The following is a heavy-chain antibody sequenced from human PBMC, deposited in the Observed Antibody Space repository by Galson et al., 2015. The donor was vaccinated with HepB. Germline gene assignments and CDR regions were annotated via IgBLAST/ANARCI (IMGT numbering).Heavy chain of an antibody. CDR2: ISGRGGDI. D-gene: IGHD2-21*02. CDR1: GFTFSNYG. CDR3: APLLLAAGDWGDY. V-gene: IGHV3-23*01. J-gene: IGHJ4*02. Sequence: SLRLSCAASGFTFSNYGMSWVRQAPGRGLEWVSSISGRGGDIFYADSVKGRFTISRDNSKNTLYLQMNNLRVEDTAVYYCAPLLLAAGDWGDYWGQGTLVTVSS.